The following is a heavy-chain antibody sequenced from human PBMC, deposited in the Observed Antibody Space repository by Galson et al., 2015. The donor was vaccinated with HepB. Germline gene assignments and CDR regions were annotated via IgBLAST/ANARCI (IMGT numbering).Heavy chain of an antibody. Sequence: SLRLSCAASGFTFSSYAMHWVRQAPGKGLEWVAVISYDGSNKYYADSVKGRFTISRDNSKNTLYLQMNSLRAEDTAVYYCARALVVYYDSSGYLESAFDIWGQGTMVTVSS. CDR1: GFTFSSYA. CDR3: ARALVVYYDSSGYLESAFDI. V-gene: IGHV3-30*04. J-gene: IGHJ3*02. CDR2: ISYDGSNK. D-gene: IGHD3-22*01.